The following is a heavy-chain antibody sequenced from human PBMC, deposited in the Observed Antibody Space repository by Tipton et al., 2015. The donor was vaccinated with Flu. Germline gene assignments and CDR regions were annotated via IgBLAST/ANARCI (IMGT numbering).Heavy chain of an antibody. Sequence: TLSLTCTVSGGSIRSSSYYWGWIRQPPGKGLEWIGNMYYSGSTYYNPSLKSRVTISVDTSKNQFSLKLSSVTAADTAVYYCTRGIYISSSWYVGRGDPNKNDYWGQGTLVTVSS. D-gene: IGHD6-13*01. J-gene: IGHJ4*02. CDR3: TRGIYISSSWYVGRGDPNKNDY. CDR2: MYYSGST. CDR1: GGSIRSSSYY. V-gene: IGHV4-39*07.